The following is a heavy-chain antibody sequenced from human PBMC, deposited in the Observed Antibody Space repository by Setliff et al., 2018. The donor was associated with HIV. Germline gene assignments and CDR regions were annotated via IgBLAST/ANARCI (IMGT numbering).Heavy chain of an antibody. CDR3: ARDRNCGNGCYSSADH. Sequence: GESLKISCAASGFIFSTFPMHWVRQAPGKGLEWVAVMSGDANSQYYADSVRGRFTISRDDSKNTVYLQMNSLTTEDTAVYYCARDRNCGNGCYSSADHWGLGTLVTVSS. CDR2: MSGDANSQ. J-gene: IGHJ4*02. V-gene: IGHV3-30*01. CDR1: GFIFSTFP. D-gene: IGHD2-21*01.